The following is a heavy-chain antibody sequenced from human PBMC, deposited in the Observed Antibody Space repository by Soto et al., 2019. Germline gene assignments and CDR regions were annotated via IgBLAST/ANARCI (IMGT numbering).Heavy chain of an antibody. D-gene: IGHD3-22*01. Sequence: ASVKVSCKASGYTFTSYGISWVRQAPGQGLEWMGWISAYNGNTNYAQKLQGRVTMTTDTSTSTAYMELRSLRSDDTAVYYCARDHLARDYYDSSGYYFHYWGQGTLVTVSS. CDR3: ARDHLARDYYDSSGYYFHY. J-gene: IGHJ4*02. CDR2: ISAYNGNT. V-gene: IGHV1-18*01. CDR1: GYTFTSYG.